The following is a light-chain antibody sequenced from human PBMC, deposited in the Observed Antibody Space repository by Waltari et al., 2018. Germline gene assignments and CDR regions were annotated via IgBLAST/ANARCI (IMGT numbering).Light chain of an antibody. V-gene: IGKV2-28*01. CDR3: MQSLQALWT. CDR1: QSLLHSNGNTY. Sequence: DIVMTQFPVSLPVTPGEPASISCRSSQSLLHSNGNTYLDWYLQKPGQSPQLLIYLGSNRASGVPDRFSGSGSGTDFTLKISRVEAEDVGVYYCMQSLQALWTFGPGTKVEFK. J-gene: IGKJ1*01. CDR2: LGS.